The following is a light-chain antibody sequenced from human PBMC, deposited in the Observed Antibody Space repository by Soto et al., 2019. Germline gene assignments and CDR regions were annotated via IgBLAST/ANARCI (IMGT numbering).Light chain of an antibody. CDR3: QQYGSSPPP. V-gene: IGKV3-20*01. Sequence: EIVVTQSPGTLSLSPGERATLSCRASQSVSSSYLAWYQQKPGQAPRLLIYGASSRATGIPDRFSGSGSGTDFTLTISRLEPEDFAVDYCQQYGSSPPPFGGGTKVEIQ. CDR2: GAS. CDR1: QSVSSSY. J-gene: IGKJ4*01.